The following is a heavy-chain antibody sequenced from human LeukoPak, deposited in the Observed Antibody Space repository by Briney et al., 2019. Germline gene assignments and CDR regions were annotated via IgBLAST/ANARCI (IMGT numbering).Heavy chain of an antibody. Sequence: PSETLSLTCTVSGGSISGYYWSWIRQPPGKGLEWIGYIYYSGSTNYNPSLKSRVTISVDTSKNQFSLKLSSVTAADTAVYYCARHAVGWFDPWGQGTLVTVSS. D-gene: IGHD4-23*01. CDR2: IYYSGST. CDR1: GGSISGYY. J-gene: IGHJ5*02. V-gene: IGHV4-59*08. CDR3: ARHAVGWFDP.